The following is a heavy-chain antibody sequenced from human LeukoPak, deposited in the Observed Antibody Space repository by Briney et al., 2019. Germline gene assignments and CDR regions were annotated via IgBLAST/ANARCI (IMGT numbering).Heavy chain of an antibody. CDR2: INHSGGT. CDR3: ASAMIGVPDDAFDI. V-gene: IGHV4-34*01. CDR1: GGSFSGYY. J-gene: IGHJ3*02. Sequence: PSETLSLTCAAYGGSFSGYYWSWIRQPPGKGLEWIGEINHSGGTNYNPSLKSRVTISVDTSKNQFSLKLSSVTAADTAVYYCASAMIGVPDDAFDIWGQGTMVTVSS. D-gene: IGHD3-22*01.